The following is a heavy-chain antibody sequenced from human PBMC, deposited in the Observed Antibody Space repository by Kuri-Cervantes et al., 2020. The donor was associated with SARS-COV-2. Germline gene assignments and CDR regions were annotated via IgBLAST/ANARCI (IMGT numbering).Heavy chain of an antibody. D-gene: IGHD2-15*01. J-gene: IGHJ4*02. V-gene: IGHV1-18*01. CDR1: GGTFSSYA. CDR2: ISAYNGNT. Sequence: ASVKVSCKASGGTFSSYAISRVRQAPGQGLEWMGWISAYNGNTNYAQKLQGRVTMTTDTSTSTAYMELRSLRSDDTAVYYCARGEAEVVVAATPHYFDYWGQGTLVTVSS. CDR3: ARGEAEVVVAATPHYFDY.